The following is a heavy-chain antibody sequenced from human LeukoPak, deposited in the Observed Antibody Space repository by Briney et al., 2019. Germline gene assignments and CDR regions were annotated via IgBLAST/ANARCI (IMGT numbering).Heavy chain of an antibody. CDR1: GFNFSAYA. CDR2: IRGGGGSA. V-gene: IGHV3-23*01. Sequence: GGSLRLSCTASGFNFSAYAMMWVRQAPGKGPEWVSAIRGGGGSAFYAHSVKGRFTISRDNSKYTLFLQMNSLRAEDTAVYYCARDPNGDYIGAFDMWGPGTMVTVSS. J-gene: IGHJ3*02. D-gene: IGHD4-17*01. CDR3: ARDPNGDYIGAFDM.